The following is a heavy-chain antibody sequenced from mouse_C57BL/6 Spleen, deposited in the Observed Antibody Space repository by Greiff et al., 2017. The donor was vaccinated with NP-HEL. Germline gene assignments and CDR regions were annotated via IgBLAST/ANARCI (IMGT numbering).Heavy chain of an antibody. CDR3: ARGDYGSSHPWFAY. J-gene: IGHJ3*01. D-gene: IGHD1-1*01. Sequence: QVQLQQPGAELVKPGASVKLSCKASGYTFTSYWMQWVKQRPGQGLEWIGEIDPSDSYTNYNQKFKGKATLTVDTSSSTAYMQLSSLTSEDSAVYYCARGDYGSSHPWFAYWGQGTLVTVSA. V-gene: IGHV1-50*01. CDR1: GYTFTSYW. CDR2: IDPSDSYT.